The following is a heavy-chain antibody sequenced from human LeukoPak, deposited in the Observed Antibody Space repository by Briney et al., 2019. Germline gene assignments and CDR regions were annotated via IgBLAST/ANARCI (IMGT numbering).Heavy chain of an antibody. CDR1: GFTLSDYY. CDR2: ISTSGNYI. D-gene: IGHD3-22*01. CDR3: ARDKTDYYDSSGYYYPDAFDI. V-gene: IGHV3-11*06. Sequence: GGSLRLSCAASGFTLSDYYMSWIRQAPGKGLEWVSYISTSGNYIKDADSVKGRFTISRDNAKNSLFLRMSSLRAEDTAVYYCARDKTDYYDSSGYYYPDAFDIWGQGTMVTVSS. J-gene: IGHJ3*02.